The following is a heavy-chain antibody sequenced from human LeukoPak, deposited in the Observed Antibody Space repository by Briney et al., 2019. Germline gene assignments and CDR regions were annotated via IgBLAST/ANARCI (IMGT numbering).Heavy chain of an antibody. CDR1: GGSISSYY. J-gene: IGHJ4*02. CDR2: IYYSGST. V-gene: IGHV4-59*01. Sequence: SETLSLTCTVSGGSISSYYWSWIRQPPGKGLEWIGYIYYSGSTNYNPSLTSRVTISVDTSKNQFSLKLSSVTAADTAVYYCARDYGSGSQPFDYWGQGALVTVSS. CDR3: ARDYGSGSQPFDY. D-gene: IGHD3-10*01.